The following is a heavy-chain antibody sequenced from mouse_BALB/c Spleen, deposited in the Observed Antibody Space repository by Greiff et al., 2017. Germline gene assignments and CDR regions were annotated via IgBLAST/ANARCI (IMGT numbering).Heavy chain of an antibody. V-gene: IGHV1S81*02. J-gene: IGHJ3*01. CDR2: INPSNGRT. D-gene: IGHD2-1*01. CDR3: ARNGNHEGFAY. CDR1: GYTFTSYW. Sequence: QVQLQQPGAELVKPGASVKLSCKASGYTFTSYWMHWVKQRPGQGLEWIGEINPSNGRTNYNEKFKSKATLTVDKSSSTAYMQLSSLTSEDSAVYYCARNGNHEGFAYWGQGTLVTVSA.